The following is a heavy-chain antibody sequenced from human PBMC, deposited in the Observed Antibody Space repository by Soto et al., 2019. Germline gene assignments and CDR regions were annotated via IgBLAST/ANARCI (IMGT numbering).Heavy chain of an antibody. V-gene: IGHV1-2*04. CDR3: ARDPTGNDAFDI. J-gene: IGHJ3*02. CDR1: GYTFTGYY. CDR2: INPNSGGT. Sequence: PSLKVSCKASGYTFTGYYMHWVRQAPGQGLEWMGWINPNSGGTNYAQKFQGLVTMTRDTSISTAYMELSRLRSDDTAVYYCARDPTGNDAFDIWGQGTMVTVSS. D-gene: IGHD1-1*01.